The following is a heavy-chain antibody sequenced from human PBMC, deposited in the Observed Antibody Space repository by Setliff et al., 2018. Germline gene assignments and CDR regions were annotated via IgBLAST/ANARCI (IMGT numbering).Heavy chain of an antibody. CDR2: IRNKPNAYLT. CDR1: GFTFSDHY. CDR3: ARAGYGKGYDY. Sequence: LKISCVVSGFTFSDHYMDWVRQAPGKGLGWVGRIRNKPNAYLTQYAASVEGRFTISRDDSKNSLYLQMNNLRTDDTAIYYCARAGYGKGYDYWGQGTLVTVSS. J-gene: IGHJ4*01. D-gene: IGHD3-10*01. V-gene: IGHV3-72*01.